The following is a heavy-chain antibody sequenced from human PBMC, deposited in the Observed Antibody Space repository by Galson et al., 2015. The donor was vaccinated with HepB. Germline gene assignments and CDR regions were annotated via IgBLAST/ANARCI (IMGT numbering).Heavy chain of an antibody. CDR1: GYTFTGYY. CDR3: ARALYDYVWGSSQSIFDY. J-gene: IGHJ4*02. D-gene: IGHD3-16*01. Sequence: SVKVSCKASGYTFTGYYMHWVRQAPGQGLEWMGRINPNSGGTNYAQKFQGRVTMTRDTSISTVYMELSRLRSDDTAVYYCARALYDYVWGSSQSIFDYWGQGTLVTVSS. CDR2: INPNSGGT. V-gene: IGHV1-2*06.